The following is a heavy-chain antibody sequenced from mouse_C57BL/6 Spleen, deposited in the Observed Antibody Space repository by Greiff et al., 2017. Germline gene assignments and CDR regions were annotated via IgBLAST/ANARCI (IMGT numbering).Heavy chain of an antibody. D-gene: IGHD3-2*02. J-gene: IGHJ4*01. CDR1: GFNIKNTY. CDR2: IDPANGNT. Sequence: VQLKQSVAELVRPGASVKLSCTASGFNIKNTYMHWVKQRPEQGLEWIGRIDPANGNTNYAPKFQGKATLTADTSSNTAYLQLSSLTSEDTDIYYCAKGAQAEAMDYWGQGTSVTVSS. CDR3: AKGAQAEAMDY. V-gene: IGHV14-3*01.